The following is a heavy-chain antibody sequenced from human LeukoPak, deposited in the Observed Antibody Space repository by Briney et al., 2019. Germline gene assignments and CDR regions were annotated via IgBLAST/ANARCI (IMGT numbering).Heavy chain of an antibody. CDR3: AKDRGSSWPHGFDY. CDR2: ISGSGGST. D-gene: IGHD6-13*01. J-gene: IGHJ4*02. CDR1: GFXFSSYA. V-gene: IGHV3-23*01. Sequence: GGSLRLSCAASGFXFSSYAISWVRQAPGKGLEWVSPISGSGGSTYYADSVKGRFTISRDNSKYTLYLQMNNLRAEDTAVYYCAKDRGSSWPHGFDYWGQGTLVTVSS.